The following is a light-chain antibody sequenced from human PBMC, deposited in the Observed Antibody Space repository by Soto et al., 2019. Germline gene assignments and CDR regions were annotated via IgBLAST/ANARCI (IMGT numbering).Light chain of an antibody. CDR3: QQYGSSPT. CDR1: QSVSSTY. Sequence: EIVLTQSPGTLSLSPGDRATLSCRVSQSVSSTYIAWYQQKPGQAPRLLIYGASSRATGIPDRFSGSGSGTDFTLTISRLEPEDFAVYYCQQYGSSPTFGQGTRLE. V-gene: IGKV3-20*01. CDR2: GAS. J-gene: IGKJ5*01.